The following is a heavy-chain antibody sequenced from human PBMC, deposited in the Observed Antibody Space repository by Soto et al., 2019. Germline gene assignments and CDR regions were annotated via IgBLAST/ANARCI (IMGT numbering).Heavy chain of an antibody. J-gene: IGHJ4*02. CDR1: GFTFTRFG. D-gene: IGHD6-19*01. CDR2: ISYDGSQK. CDR3: AKGTEAMTSSGWHDC. V-gene: IGHV3-30*18. Sequence: GGSLRLSCAVSGFTFTRFGLHWVRQAPGKGLEWVAVISYDGSQKYYADSVKGRFTIYRDNAKNKVSLQMNSLRAEDTARYYCAKGTEAMTSSGWHDCWGQGTLVTVSS.